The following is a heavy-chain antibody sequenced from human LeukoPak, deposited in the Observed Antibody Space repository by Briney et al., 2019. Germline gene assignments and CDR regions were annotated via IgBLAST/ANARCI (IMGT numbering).Heavy chain of an antibody. CDR1: GYTFTTYA. V-gene: IGHV1-3*01. CDR3: ARIGWNYYFDY. CDR2: TNAADDNT. J-gene: IGHJ4*02. Sequence: DSVKVSCKASGYTFTTYAIHWVRQAPGQRLEWMAWTNAADDNTKYSQNCQGRITISRDTSASTTYMVLSSLRSEDTGVYYCARIGWNYYFDYWGQGTLVTVSS. D-gene: IGHD1-1*01.